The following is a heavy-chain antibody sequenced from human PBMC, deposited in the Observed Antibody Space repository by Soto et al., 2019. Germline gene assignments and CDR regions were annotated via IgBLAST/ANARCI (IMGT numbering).Heavy chain of an antibody. CDR2: IYYSGST. V-gene: IGHV4-39*01. D-gene: IGHD3-22*01. CDR1: GGSISSSSYY. CDR3: ARHWNYYSSGYLDY. Sequence: KTSETLSLTCTVSGGSISSSSYYWGWIRQPPGKGLEWIGSIYYSGSTYYNPSLKSRVTISVDTSKNQFSLKLSSVTAADTAVYYCARHWNYYSSGYLDYWGQGTLVTVSS. J-gene: IGHJ4*02.